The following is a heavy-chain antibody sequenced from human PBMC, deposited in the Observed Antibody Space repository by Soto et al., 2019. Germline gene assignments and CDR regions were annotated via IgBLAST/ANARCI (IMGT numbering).Heavy chain of an antibody. CDR1: GGTFSSYT. CDR2: IIPILGIA. D-gene: IGHD3-10*01. CDR3: ARGHMVRGVIPFDY. Sequence: QVQLVQSGAEVKKPGSSVKVSCKASGGTFSSYTISWVRQAPGRGLEWMGRIIPILGIANYAKKFQARVTITADKSTGKADMELSRPRSEDTAVYYCARGHMVRGVIPFDYWGQGTLVTVSS. J-gene: IGHJ4*02. V-gene: IGHV1-69*02.